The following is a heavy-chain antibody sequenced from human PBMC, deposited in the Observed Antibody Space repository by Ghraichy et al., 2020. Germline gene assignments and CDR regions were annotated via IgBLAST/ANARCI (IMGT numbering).Heavy chain of an antibody. CDR1: GGSFSGYY. V-gene: IGHV4-34*01. CDR3: ATRPPLNSGSNHQRSDY. Sequence: SETLSLTCAVYGGSFSGYYWSWIRQPPGKGLEWIGEINHSGSTNYNPSLKSRVTISVDTSKNQFSLKLSSVTAADTAVYYCATRPPLNSGSNHQRSDYWGQGTLVTVSS. CDR2: INHSGST. J-gene: IGHJ4*02. D-gene: IGHD1-26*01.